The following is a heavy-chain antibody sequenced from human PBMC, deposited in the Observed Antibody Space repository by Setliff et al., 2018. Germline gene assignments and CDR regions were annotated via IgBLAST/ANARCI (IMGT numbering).Heavy chain of an antibody. J-gene: IGHJ6*02. CDR1: GYSISSGYY. Sequence: SETLSLTCTVSGYSISSGYYWGWIRQPPGKGLEWIGSIYHSGSTYYNPSLKSRVTISVDTSKNQFSLKLSSVTAADTAVYYCARGYGDYGMDVWGQGTTVTVSS. CDR2: IYHSGST. D-gene: IGHD4-17*01. V-gene: IGHV4-38-2*02. CDR3: ARGYGDYGMDV.